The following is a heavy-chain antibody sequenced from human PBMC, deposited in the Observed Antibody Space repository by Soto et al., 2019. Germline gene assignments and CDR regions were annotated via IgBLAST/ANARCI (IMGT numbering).Heavy chain of an antibody. J-gene: IGHJ5*02. CDR3: ARSPGGNFGIIIEGSNWFDP. CDR2: INPHGGST. D-gene: IGHD3-3*01. V-gene: IGHV1-46*01. Sequence: GSVKVSCKAPREPFTSYYLNLVRQAPGQGLEWMGVINPHGGSTKYAQKFQGRVTMTRDTSRSTVYMELRSLRSDDTAIYYCARSPGGNFGIIIEGSNWFDPWGKGNLVTVSS. CDR1: REPFTSYY.